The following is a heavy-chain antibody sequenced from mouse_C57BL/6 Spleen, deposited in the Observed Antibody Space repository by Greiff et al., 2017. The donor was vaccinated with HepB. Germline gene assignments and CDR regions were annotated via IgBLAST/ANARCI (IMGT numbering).Heavy chain of an antibody. CDR2: IDPSDSYT. Sequence: QVQLQQPGAELVMPGASVKLSCKASGYTFTSYWMHWVKQRPGQGLEWIGEIDPSDSYTNYNQKFKGKSTLTVDKSSSTAYMQLSSLTSEDSAVYYCARIGTGAWCAYWGQGTLVTVSA. CDR1: GYTFTSYW. D-gene: IGHD4-1*01. J-gene: IGHJ3*01. CDR3: ARIGTGAWCAY. V-gene: IGHV1-69*01.